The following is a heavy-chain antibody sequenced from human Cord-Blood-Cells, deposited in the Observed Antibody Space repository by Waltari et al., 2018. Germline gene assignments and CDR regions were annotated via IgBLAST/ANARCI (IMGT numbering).Heavy chain of an antibody. CDR1: GFTFSSYG. J-gene: IGHJ4*02. CDR3: AKARVFDY. V-gene: IGHV3-30*18. D-gene: IGHD2-8*01. Sequence: QVQLVESGGGVVQPGRSLRLSCAASGFTFSSYGMHWVSQAPGKGLEWVAVISYDGSNKYYADSVKGRFTISRDNSKNTLYLQMNSLRAEDTAVYYCAKARVFDYWGQGTLVTVSS. CDR2: ISYDGSNK.